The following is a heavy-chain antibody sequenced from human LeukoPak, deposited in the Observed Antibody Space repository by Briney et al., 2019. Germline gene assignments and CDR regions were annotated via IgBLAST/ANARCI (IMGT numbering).Heavy chain of an antibody. CDR1: GFTVSSNY. Sequence: HPGGSLRLSCAASGFTVSSNYMSWVRQAPGKGLEWVSVIYSGGSTYYADSVKGRFTISRDNSKNTLYLQMNSLRAEDTAVYYCASMRSLQLAQDYWGQGTLVTVSS. D-gene: IGHD5-18*01. CDR3: ASMRSLQLAQDY. J-gene: IGHJ4*02. V-gene: IGHV3-66*01. CDR2: IYSGGST.